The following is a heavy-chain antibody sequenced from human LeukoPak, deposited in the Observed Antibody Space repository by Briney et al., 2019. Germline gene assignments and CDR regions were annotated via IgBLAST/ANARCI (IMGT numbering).Heavy chain of an antibody. CDR2: IIPIFGIA. V-gene: IGHV1-69*04. J-gene: IGHJ4*02. Sequence: SVKVSCKASGGTFSSYAISWARQAPGQGLEWMGRIIPIFGIANYAQKFQGRVTITADKSTSTAYMELISLRSEDTAVYYCARMVDSSGPDIDYWGQGTLVTVSS. CDR3: ARMVDSSGPDIDY. D-gene: IGHD3-22*01. CDR1: GGTFSSYA.